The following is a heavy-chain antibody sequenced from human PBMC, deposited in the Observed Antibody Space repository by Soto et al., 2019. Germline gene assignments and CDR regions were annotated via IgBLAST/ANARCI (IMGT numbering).Heavy chain of an antibody. CDR1: GFTFSSYG. Sequence: PGGSLSLSCAASGFTFSSYGMHWVRQAPGKGLEWVAVIWYDGSNKYYADSVEGRFTISRDNSKNTLYLQMNSLRAEDTAVYYCAREPYSGSYLLAFDYWGQGTLVTVSS. J-gene: IGHJ4*02. CDR3: AREPYSGSYLLAFDY. CDR2: IWYDGSNK. D-gene: IGHD1-26*01. V-gene: IGHV3-33*01.